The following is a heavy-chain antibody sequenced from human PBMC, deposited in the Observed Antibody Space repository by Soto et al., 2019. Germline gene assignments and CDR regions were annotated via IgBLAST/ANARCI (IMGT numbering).Heavy chain of an antibody. CDR3: ARSQGSSTSLEIYYYYYYGMEV. V-gene: IGHV1-69*01. CDR2: IIPISETT. Sequence: QVQLVQSGAEVKKPGSSVKVSCKASGGTFSSYAISWVRQAPGQGLEWMGGIIPISETTNYAQKFQGRVTITADESKSTAYMELSSLRSEDTAVYYCARSQGSSTSLEIYYYYYYGMEVWGQGPRSPSP. CDR1: GGTFSSYA. J-gene: IGHJ6*02. D-gene: IGHD2-2*01.